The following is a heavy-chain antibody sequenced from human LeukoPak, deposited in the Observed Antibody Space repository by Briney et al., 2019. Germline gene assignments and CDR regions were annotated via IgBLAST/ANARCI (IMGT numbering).Heavy chain of an antibody. J-gene: IGHJ2*01. CDR2: ISGSGAVT. Sequence: GGSLRLSCAASGFTFNNYVMNWVRQAPGKGLEWVSAISGSGAVTYHADSVQGRVTISRDNSKNTMFLQMNSLRAEDTAVYYCAKDSYELTVTASWYFGLWGRGTLVTVSS. CDR1: GFTFNNYV. CDR3: AKDSYELTVTASWYFGL. V-gene: IGHV3-23*01. D-gene: IGHD2-21*02.